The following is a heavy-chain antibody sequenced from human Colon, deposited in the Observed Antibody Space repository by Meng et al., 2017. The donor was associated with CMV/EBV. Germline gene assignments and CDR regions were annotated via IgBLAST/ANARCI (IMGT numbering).Heavy chain of an antibody. J-gene: IGHJ4*02. CDR1: GFSLNTYEVG. Sequence: QTPVKVSGPALVKPTHTLTLTCTFSGFSLNTYEVGVGCFRHPPGKAPAWLALIYWDDDKRYRSSLGNRLTLTHDASKNQVVLTMTDMDPVDTATYSCAHKSLPAAFFDYWSQGTLVTVSS. CDR2: IYWDDDK. CDR3: AHKSLPAAFFDY. V-gene: IGHV2-5*02. D-gene: IGHD2-2*01.